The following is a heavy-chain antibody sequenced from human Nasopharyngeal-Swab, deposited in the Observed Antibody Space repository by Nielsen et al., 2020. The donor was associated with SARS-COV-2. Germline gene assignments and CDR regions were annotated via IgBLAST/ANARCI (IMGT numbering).Heavy chain of an antibody. J-gene: IGHJ6*03. Sequence: RQAPGKGLEWIGSIYYSGSTYYNPSLKSRVTISVDTSKNQFSLKLSSVTAADTAVYYCARRPNCSSTSCSYYYYYMDVWGKGTTVTV. D-gene: IGHD2-2*01. V-gene: IGHV4-39*01. CDR3: ARRPNCSSTSCSYYYYYMDV. CDR2: IYYSGST.